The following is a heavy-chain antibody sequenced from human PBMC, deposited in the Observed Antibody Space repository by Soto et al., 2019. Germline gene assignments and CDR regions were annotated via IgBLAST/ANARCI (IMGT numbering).Heavy chain of an antibody. V-gene: IGHV3-48*01. D-gene: IGHD3-16*01. CDR2: ITGTSSPI. CDR3: ARLDYDFDY. J-gene: IGHJ4*02. CDR1: GFTFSSYT. Sequence: EVQLEESGGGLVQPGGSLRLSCAASGFTFSSYTMNWFRQAPGKGLEWVSYITGTSSPIYYADSVKSRFTISRDNAKNLLYLQMNSLRAEDTAVYYCARLDYDFDYWGQGTLVTVSS.